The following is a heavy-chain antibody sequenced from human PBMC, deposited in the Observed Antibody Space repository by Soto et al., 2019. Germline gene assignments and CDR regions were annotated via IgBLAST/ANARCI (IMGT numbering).Heavy chain of an antibody. J-gene: IGHJ4*01. Sequence: EVQLVESGGGLVQPGGSVRLSCAASGFTFCSYWMHWVRQAPGKGLMWVSRIHNDGSTTRYADSVKGRFTISRDNAKNTLYLQMSSLRVEDTAVYYCARDNWNSYWGQGTLVTVSS. D-gene: IGHD1-7*01. CDR1: GFTFCSYW. CDR3: ARDNWNSY. CDR2: IHNDGSTT. V-gene: IGHV3-74*01.